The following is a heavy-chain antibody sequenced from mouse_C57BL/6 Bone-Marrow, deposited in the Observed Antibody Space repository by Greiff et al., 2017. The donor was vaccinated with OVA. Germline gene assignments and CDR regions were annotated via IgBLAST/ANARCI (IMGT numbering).Heavy chain of an antibody. Sequence: VKLVESGAELARPGASVKLSCKASGYTFTSYGISWVKQRTGQGLEWIGEIYPRSGNTYYNEKFKGKATLTADKSSSTAYMELRSLTSEDSAVYFCARGTVVPYWYFDVWGTGTTVTVSS. V-gene: IGHV1-81*01. D-gene: IGHD1-1*01. CDR1: GYTFTSYG. CDR3: ARGTVVPYWYFDV. J-gene: IGHJ1*03. CDR2: IYPRSGNT.